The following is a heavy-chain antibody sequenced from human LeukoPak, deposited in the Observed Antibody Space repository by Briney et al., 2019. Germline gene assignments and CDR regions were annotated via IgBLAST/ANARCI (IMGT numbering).Heavy chain of an antibody. Sequence: GGSLRLSCAASGFTFSSYAMSWVGQAPAKGLQWVSAISGSGGSTYYADSVKGRFTISRDNSKNTLYLQMNSLRAEDTAVYYCAKGGYYYDSRAFDTWGQGTLVTVSS. CDR1: GFTFSSYA. CDR3: AKGGYYYDSRAFDT. V-gene: IGHV3-23*01. D-gene: IGHD3-22*01. CDR2: ISGSGGST. J-gene: IGHJ5*02.